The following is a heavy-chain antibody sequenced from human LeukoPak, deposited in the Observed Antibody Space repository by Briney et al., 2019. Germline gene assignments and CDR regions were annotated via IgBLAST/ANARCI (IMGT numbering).Heavy chain of an antibody. Sequence: GGSLRLSCAASGFTFSSYGMHWVRQAPGKGLEWVAVISYDGSNKYYADSVKGRFTISRDNSKNTLYLQMNSLGAEDTAVYYCAKDLPFGESAYYYYGMDVWGQGTTVTVSS. CDR3: AKDLPFGESAYYYYGMDV. CDR2: ISYDGSNK. V-gene: IGHV3-30*18. D-gene: IGHD3-10*01. CDR1: GFTFSSYG. J-gene: IGHJ6*02.